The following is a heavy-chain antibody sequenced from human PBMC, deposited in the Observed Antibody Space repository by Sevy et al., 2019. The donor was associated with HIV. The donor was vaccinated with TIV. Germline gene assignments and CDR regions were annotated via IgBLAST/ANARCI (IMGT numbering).Heavy chain of an antibody. Sequence: GGSLRLSCAASGFTFSGYGMHWVRQAPGKALEWVGIIWDDGANEHYSDSVKGRFNISRDNSKNTVYLQMTSLRGDDTDVYFCASDWGGGVEGAITDVIYLWGQGTMVTVSS. V-gene: IGHV3-33*01. J-gene: IGHJ3*01. D-gene: IGHD5-12*01. CDR3: ASDWGGGVEGAITDVIYL. CDR2: IWDDGANE. CDR1: GFTFSGYG.